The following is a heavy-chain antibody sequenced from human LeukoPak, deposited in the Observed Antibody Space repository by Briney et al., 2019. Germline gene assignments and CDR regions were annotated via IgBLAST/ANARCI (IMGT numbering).Heavy chain of an antibody. J-gene: IGHJ4*02. CDR1: GYTFTSYG. CDR2: ISAYNGNT. V-gene: IGHV1-18*04. D-gene: IGHD5-18*01. Sequence: ASVKVSCKASGYTFTSYGISWVRQAPGQGLEWMGWISAYNGNTNYAQKLQGRVTMTTDTSTSTAYMELRSLRSDDTAVYYCARAEWIQLWWKFDYWGQGTLVTVSS. CDR3: ARAEWIQLWWKFDY.